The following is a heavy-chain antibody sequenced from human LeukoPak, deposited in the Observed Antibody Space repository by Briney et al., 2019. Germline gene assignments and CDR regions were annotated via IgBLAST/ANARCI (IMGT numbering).Heavy chain of an antibody. V-gene: IGHV4-39*01. CDR3: SRLLWYGGSTRGYYMDV. CDR1: GGSIISNSYY. Sequence: PSETLSLACTLSGGSIISNSYYWGWIRQPPGKGVVWIGSIYYSGSTYYHPSLKSRVTISVDTAKNQFPLKLSSVTAADTAVYYCSRLLWYGGSTRGYYMDVWGKGTTVTVSS. CDR2: IYYSGST. D-gene: IGHD2-2*01. J-gene: IGHJ6*03.